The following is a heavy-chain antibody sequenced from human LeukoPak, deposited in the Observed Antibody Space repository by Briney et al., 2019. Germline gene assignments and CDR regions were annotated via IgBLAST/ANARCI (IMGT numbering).Heavy chain of an antibody. D-gene: IGHD3-3*01. CDR2: IIPILGIA. V-gene: IGHV1-69*04. CDR1: GGTFSSYA. Sequence: GASVKVFCKASGGTFSSYAISWVRQAPGQGLEWMGRIIPILGIANYAQKFQGRVTITADKSTSTAYMELSSLRSEDTAVYYCARIPITIFGVVNHYYYGMDVWGQGTTVTVSS. CDR3: ARIPITIFGVVNHYYYGMDV. J-gene: IGHJ6*02.